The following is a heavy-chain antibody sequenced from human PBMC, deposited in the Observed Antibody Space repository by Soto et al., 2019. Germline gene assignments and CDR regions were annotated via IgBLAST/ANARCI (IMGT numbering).Heavy chain of an antibody. J-gene: IGHJ4*02. CDR2: INHSGST. V-gene: IGHV4-34*01. Sequence: ETLSLTCAVYVGSFSGYYWSWIRQPPGKGLEWIGEINHSGSTNYNPSLKSRVTISVDTSKNQFSLKLSSVTAADTAVYYCARKVSTFDCWGQG. D-gene: IGHD6-13*01. CDR3: ARKVSTFDC. CDR1: VGSFSGYY.